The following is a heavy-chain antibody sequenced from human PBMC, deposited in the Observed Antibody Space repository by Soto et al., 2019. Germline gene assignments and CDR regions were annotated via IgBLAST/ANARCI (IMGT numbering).Heavy chain of an antibody. D-gene: IGHD3-22*01. CDR3: ARVERHDSSGYFTYYFDY. CDR1: GGSISSYY. J-gene: IGHJ4*02. V-gene: IGHV4-59*01. Sequence: QVQLQESGPGLVKPSETLSLTCTVSGGSISSYYWSWIRQPPGKGLEWIGYIYYSGSTNYNPSLKSRVTISVDXXKXQXXLKLSSVTAADTAVYYCARVERHDSSGYFTYYFDYWGQGTLVTVSS. CDR2: IYYSGST.